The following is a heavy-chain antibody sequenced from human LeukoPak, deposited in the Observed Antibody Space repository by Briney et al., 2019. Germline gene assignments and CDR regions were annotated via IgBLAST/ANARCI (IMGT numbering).Heavy chain of an antibody. Sequence: PAETLSLTCTVSGGSIGSFYWSWIRQPPGRDLEWIGYVHDSEIFSDSDSGTTSDNETTNYNPALKGRVTISLDTSKKQVSLNLTTVTAADTAVYFCARGVATFFDRWGRGALVAVSS. J-gene: IGHJ4*02. CDR2: VHDSEIFSDSDSGTTSDNETT. V-gene: IGHV4-59*01. CDR3: ARGVATFFDR. D-gene: IGHD5-12*01. CDR1: GGSIGSFY.